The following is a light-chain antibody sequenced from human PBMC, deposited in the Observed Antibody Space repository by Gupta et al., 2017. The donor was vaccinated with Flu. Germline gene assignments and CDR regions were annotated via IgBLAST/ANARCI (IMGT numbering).Light chain of an antibody. V-gene: IGKV2-30*01. CDR3: MQGTHWPPFT. Sequence: DVVMTQSPLSLPVTLGQPASISCRSSQSLLYSDGNTYLNWFQQRPGQSPRRLIYHVSNRDSGVPDRFSGSGSGTDFTLKISRVEAEDVGVYYCMQGTHWPPFTFGPGTKVDIK. CDR2: HVS. CDR1: QSLLYSDGNTY. J-gene: IGKJ3*01.